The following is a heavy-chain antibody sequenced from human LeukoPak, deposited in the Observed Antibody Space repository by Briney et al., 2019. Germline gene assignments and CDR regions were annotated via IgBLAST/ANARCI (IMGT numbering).Heavy chain of an antibody. J-gene: IGHJ4*02. CDR1: GFTFSSYW. CDR2: ISGSGGST. V-gene: IGHV3-23*01. D-gene: IGHD6-19*01. Sequence: GGSLRLSCAASGFTFSSYWMSWVRQAPGKGLEWVSAISGSGGSTYYADSVKGRFTISRDNAKNSLYLQMNSLRAEDTAVYYCASLRIAVADPTFDYWGQGTLVTVSS. CDR3: ASLRIAVADPTFDY.